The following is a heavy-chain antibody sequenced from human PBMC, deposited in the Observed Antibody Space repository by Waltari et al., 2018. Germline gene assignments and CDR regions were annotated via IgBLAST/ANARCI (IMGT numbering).Heavy chain of an antibody. CDR1: GGSISSGGYY. J-gene: IGHJ2*01. D-gene: IGHD6-13*01. Sequence: QVQLQESGPGLVKPSQTLSLTCTVSGGSISSGGYYWSWIRQHPGKGLEWIGYIYYSGSTYYNPSLKSLVTISVDTSKNQFSLKLSSVTAADTAVYYCARETRKWDSSSQFAYFDLWGRGTLVTVSS. CDR3: ARETRKWDSSSQFAYFDL. CDR2: IYYSGST. V-gene: IGHV4-31*01.